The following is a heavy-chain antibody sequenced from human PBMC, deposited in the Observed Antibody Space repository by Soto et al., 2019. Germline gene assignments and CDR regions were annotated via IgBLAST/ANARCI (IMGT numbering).Heavy chain of an antibody. CDR2: MSRDGSKI. CDR3: AKDEGGGGTLWLFDY. J-gene: IGHJ4*02. CDR1: GFDFTYYA. Sequence: QVQLVESWGGAVQPGESLRLSCVATGFDFTYYAMHWVRQAPGKGLESVAVMSRDGSKIHHTDSVKGRFTISRDNSKNKLYLQMNSLRKEDTAVYFCAKDEGGGGTLWLFDYWGQGTLVSVSS. V-gene: IGHV3-30*18. D-gene: IGHD3-16*01.